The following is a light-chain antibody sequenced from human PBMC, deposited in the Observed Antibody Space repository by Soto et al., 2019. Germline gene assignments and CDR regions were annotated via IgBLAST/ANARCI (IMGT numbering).Light chain of an antibody. CDR3: TSYASGSSHLV. Sequence: QSALTQPASVSGSPGQSITLSCTGTSSDIGGYDYVSWYQRHPGKAPKLIIYDVNNRPSGVSNRFSGSKSGNTASLTISGLQAEDEADYYCTSYASGSSHLVFGGGNKHTVL. CDR2: DVN. V-gene: IGLV2-14*01. CDR1: SSDIGGYDY. J-gene: IGLJ2*01.